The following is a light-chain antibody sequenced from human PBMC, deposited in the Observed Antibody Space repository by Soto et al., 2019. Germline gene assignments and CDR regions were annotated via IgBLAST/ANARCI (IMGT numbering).Light chain of an antibody. V-gene: IGKV1-8*01. CDR1: QGISSY. J-gene: IGKJ3*01. Sequence: AIRMTQSPSSLSASTGDRVTITCRASQGISSYLAWYQQKPGKAPKLLIYAASTLQSGVPSRFSGSGSGTDFTLTISCLQSEDFATYDCQQYYSYPFTFVPGTKVDIK. CDR2: AAS. CDR3: QQYYSYPFT.